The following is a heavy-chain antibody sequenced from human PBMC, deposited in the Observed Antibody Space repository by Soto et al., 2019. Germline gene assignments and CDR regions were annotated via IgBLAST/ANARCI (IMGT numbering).Heavy chain of an antibody. V-gene: IGHV3-30*03. CDR1: GFAFSGYG. Sequence: QVQMVESGGGVVQPGRSLRLSCAASGFAFSGYGMHWVRQAPGKGLEWVAVISYDATYEHYADSVKGRFTISRDKLKNTLYLQMNRLTVADTAVYYCAREWEHLDHWGQGTLVTVSS. D-gene: IGHD1-26*01. CDR3: AREWEHLDH. J-gene: IGHJ4*02. CDR2: ISYDATYE.